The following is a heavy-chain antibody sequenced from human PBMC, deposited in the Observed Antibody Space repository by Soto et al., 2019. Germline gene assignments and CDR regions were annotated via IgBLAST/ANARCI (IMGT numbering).Heavy chain of an antibody. D-gene: IGHD3-22*01. CDR1: GGSISSGGYS. Sequence: QLQLQESGSGLVKPSQTLSLTCAVSGGSISSGGYSWSWIRQPPGKGLEWIGYIYHSGSTYYNPSLKSRVTISVDRSKNQFSLKLSSVTAADTAVYYCARGSSRGYYDSSGYTYYFDYWGQGTLVTVFS. CDR3: ARGSSRGYYDSSGYTYYFDY. J-gene: IGHJ4*02. CDR2: IYHSGST. V-gene: IGHV4-30-2*01.